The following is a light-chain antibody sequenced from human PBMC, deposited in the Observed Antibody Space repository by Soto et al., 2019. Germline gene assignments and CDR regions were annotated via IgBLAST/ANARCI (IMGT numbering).Light chain of an antibody. V-gene: IGKV1-12*01. CDR3: QQTRSFPLT. CDR2: SES. Sequence: DIHVTQSPSSVSASVGDRVTITCRASQAITSWLAWYQQKPGSAPKLLIYSESSLESGAPPRFTGIGSGTDFTLTITSLQPDDAAVYYCQQTRSFPLTFGGGPRWRS. J-gene: IGKJ4*02. CDR1: QAITSW.